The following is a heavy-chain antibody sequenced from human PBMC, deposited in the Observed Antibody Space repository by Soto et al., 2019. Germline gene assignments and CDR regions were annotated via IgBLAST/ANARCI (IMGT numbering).Heavy chain of an antibody. J-gene: IGHJ5*02. CDR2: ISGSSTTK. CDR1: GFGFSDNY. Sequence: PGGSLRLSCAASGFGFSDNYMTWIRQAPGKGLECVSYISGSSTTKYYADSVKGRFTISRDNTKNSLFLHMNSLTTEDTGVYYCARDIGISGNWFDPWGQGTLVTVS. CDR3: ARDIGISGNWFDP. D-gene: IGHD1-20*01. V-gene: IGHV3-11*01.